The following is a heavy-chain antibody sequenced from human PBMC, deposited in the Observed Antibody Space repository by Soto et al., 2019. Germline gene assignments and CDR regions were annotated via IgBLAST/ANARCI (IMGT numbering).Heavy chain of an antibody. Sequence: SETLSLTCTVSGGAISSGGFYWYWIRQHPGKGLEWIGYTYYSGSAYYNPSLKSRVSISVDTSKNQFSLNLSSVTAADTALYYCVTPLTRGYYYALDVWGRGTTVTVSS. J-gene: IGHJ6*02. CDR3: VTPLTRGYYYALDV. V-gene: IGHV4-31*03. CDR2: TYYSGSA. CDR1: GGAISSGGFY. D-gene: IGHD5-12*01.